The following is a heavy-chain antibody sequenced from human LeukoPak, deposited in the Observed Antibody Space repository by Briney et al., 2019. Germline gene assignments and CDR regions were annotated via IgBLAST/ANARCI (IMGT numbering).Heavy chain of an antibody. CDR2: IYYSGST. V-gene: IGHV4-30-2*05. J-gene: IGHJ4*02. CDR3: ASYYDSSGYYHY. CDR1: GGSISSGGYS. Sequence: SETLSLTCAVSGGSISSGGYSWSWIRQPPGKGLEWIGYIYYSGSTYYNPSLKGRVTISVDTSKNQFSLKLSSVTAADTAVYYCASYYDSSGYYHYWGQGTLVTVSS. D-gene: IGHD3-22*01.